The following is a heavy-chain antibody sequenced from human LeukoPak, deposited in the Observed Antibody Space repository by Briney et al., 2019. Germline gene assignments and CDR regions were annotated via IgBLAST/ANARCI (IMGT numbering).Heavy chain of an antibody. CDR3: ARLGCSGGSCYPADYFDY. CDR2: TYYRSKWYN. J-gene: IGHJ4*02. CDR1: GDSVSSNSAA. V-gene: IGHV6-1*01. Sequence: SQTLSLTCAISGDSVSSNSAAWNWIRQSPSRGLEWLGRTYYRSKWYNDYAVSVKSRITINPDTSKNQFSLQLNSVTPEDTAVYYCARLGCSGGSCYPADYFDYWGQGTLVTVSS. D-gene: IGHD2-15*01.